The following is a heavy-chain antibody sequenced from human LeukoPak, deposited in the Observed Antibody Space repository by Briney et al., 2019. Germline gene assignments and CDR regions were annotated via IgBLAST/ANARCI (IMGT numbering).Heavy chain of an antibody. CDR2: ISGSGGST. CDR1: GFTFSSYA. CDR3: AKVQYYYDSSGYSSLDAFDI. Sequence: GGSLRLSCAASGFTFSSYAMSWVRQAPGKGLEWVSAISGSGGSTYYADSVKGRFTISRDNSKNTLYLQMNSLRAEDTAVYYCAKVQYYYDSSGYSSLDAFDIWGQGTMVTVSS. D-gene: IGHD3-22*01. J-gene: IGHJ3*02. V-gene: IGHV3-23*01.